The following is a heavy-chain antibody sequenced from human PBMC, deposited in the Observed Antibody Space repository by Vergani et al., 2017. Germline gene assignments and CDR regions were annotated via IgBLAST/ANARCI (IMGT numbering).Heavy chain of an antibody. D-gene: IGHD5-12*01. J-gene: IGHJ4*02. CDR1: GFTFDDYA. Sequence: EVQLVESGGGLVQPGRSLRLSCAASGFTFDDYAMHWVRQAPGKGLEWVSGISWNSGSIGYADSVKGRFTISRDNAKNSLYLQMNSLRGEDTAVYYCARDPLGLRYFDYWGQGTLVTVSS. CDR2: ISWNSGSI. V-gene: IGHV3-9*01. CDR3: ARDPLGLRYFDY.